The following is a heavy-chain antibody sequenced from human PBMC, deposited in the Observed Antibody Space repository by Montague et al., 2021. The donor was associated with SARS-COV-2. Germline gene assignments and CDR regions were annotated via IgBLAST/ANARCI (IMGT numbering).Heavy chain of an antibody. J-gene: IGHJ3*02. CDR1: GGSISSYY. D-gene: IGHD6-19*01. CDR2: IYYSGSN. V-gene: IGHV4-59*01. Sequence: SETLSLICTVSGGSISSYYWSWIRQPPGKGLEWIGNIYYSGSNXXXPSXKCRVTISVDTSKNQFSLKLSSVTAADTAVYYCARGSGWMGNAFDIWGQGTMVTVSS. CDR3: ARGSGWMGNAFDI.